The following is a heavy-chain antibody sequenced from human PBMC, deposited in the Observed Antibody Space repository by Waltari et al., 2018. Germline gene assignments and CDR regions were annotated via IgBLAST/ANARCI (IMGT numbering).Heavy chain of an antibody. CDR1: GGSISSSSYY. Sequence: QLQLQASGPGLVKPSETLSLTCTVSGGSISSSSYYWGWIRQPPGKGLEWIGSIYYSGSTYYNPSLKSRVTISVDTSKNQFSLKLSSVTAADTAVYYCARGYYSNFFLFFDYWGQGTLVTVSS. CDR3: ARGYYSNFFLFFDY. D-gene: IGHD4-4*01. CDR2: IYYSGST. J-gene: IGHJ4*02. V-gene: IGHV4-39*07.